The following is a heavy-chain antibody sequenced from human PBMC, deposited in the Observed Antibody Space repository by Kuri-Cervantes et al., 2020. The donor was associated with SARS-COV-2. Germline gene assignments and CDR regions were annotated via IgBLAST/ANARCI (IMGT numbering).Heavy chain of an antibody. CDR3: ARGGSDYYYYYGMDV. CDR2: ISSSSSTI. V-gene: IGHV3-48*01. J-gene: IGHJ6*01. CDR1: GFTFSSYS. D-gene: IGHD1-26*01. Sequence: GGSLRLSCAASGFTFSSYSMNWVRQAPGKGLEWVSYISSSSSTIYYADSVKGRFTISRDNAKNSLYLQMNSLRAEDTAVYYCARGGSDYYYYYGMDVWGQGTTVTGYS.